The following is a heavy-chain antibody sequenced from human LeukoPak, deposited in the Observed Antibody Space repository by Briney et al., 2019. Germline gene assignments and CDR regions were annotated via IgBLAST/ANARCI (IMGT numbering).Heavy chain of an antibody. Sequence: SETLSLTCTVSGGSISSGGYYWSWIRQPPGKGLEWIGYIYYSGSTNYNPSLKSRVTISVDTSKNQFSLKLSSVTAADTAAYYCARGDYYDSSGYYDYWGQGTLVTVSS. V-gene: IGHV4-61*08. J-gene: IGHJ4*02. CDR3: ARGDYYDSSGYYDY. CDR1: GGSISSGGYY. CDR2: IYYSGST. D-gene: IGHD3-22*01.